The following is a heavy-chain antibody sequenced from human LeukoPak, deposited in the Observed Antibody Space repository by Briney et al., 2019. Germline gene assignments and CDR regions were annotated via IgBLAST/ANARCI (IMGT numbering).Heavy chain of an antibody. Sequence: PSEALSLTCAVYGGSFSGYYWSWIRQPPGKGLEWIGEINHSGSTNYNPSLKSRVTISVDTSKNQFSLKLSSVTAADTAVYYCARRHYDYVWGSYRYHRDYFDYWGQGTLVTVSS. CDR1: GGSFSGYY. D-gene: IGHD3-16*02. J-gene: IGHJ4*02. CDR2: INHSGST. CDR3: ARRHYDYVWGSYRYHRDYFDY. V-gene: IGHV4-34*01.